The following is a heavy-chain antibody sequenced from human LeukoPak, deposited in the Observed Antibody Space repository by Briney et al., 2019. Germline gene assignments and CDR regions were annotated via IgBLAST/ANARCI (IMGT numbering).Heavy chain of an antibody. CDR3: AKYYYDSSGYLLVFDY. CDR2: ISGSGGST. D-gene: IGHD3-22*01. CDR1: GFTFSDHY. J-gene: IGHJ4*02. Sequence: GGSLRLSCAASGFTFSDHYMSWIRQAPGKGLEWVSAISGSGGSTYYADSVKGRFTISRDNSKNTLYLQMNSLRAEDTAVYYCAKYYYDSSGYLLVFDYWGQGTLVTVSS. V-gene: IGHV3-23*01.